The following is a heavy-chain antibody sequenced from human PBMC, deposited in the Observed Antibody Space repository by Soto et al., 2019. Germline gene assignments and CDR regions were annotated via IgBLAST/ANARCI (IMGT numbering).Heavy chain of an antibody. J-gene: IGHJ5*02. CDR2: IYHSGST. Sequence: SKALSVTCADPGGASRSNNWRSGGPQPPGKGLEWVGEIYHSGSTNYNPSLKSRVTISVDKSKNHFSLNVTSVTAADTAVYYCARGGGLVAFNWFDPWGQGTLVTVSS. D-gene: IGHD2-21*01. CDR1: GGASRSNNW. V-gene: IGHV4-4*02. CDR3: ARGGGLVAFNWFDP.